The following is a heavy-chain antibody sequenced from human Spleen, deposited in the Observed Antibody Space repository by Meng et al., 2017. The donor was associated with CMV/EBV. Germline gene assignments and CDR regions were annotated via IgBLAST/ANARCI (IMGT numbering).Heavy chain of an antibody. J-gene: IGHJ4*02. CDR1: GYTFTGYY. CDR2: INPDSGDT. D-gene: IGHD1-7*01. CDR3: ARGSWNYDF. Sequence: ASVKVSCKASGYTFTGYYMYWVRQAPGQGLEWMGWINPDSGDTSYAQKFQGRVTMTTDTSTSTAYMEVRSLTSDDTAMYYCARGSWNYDFWGRGTLVTVSS. V-gene: IGHV1-2*02.